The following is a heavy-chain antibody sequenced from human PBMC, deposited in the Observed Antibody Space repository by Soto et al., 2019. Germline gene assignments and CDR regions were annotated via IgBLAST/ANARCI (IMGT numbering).Heavy chain of an antibody. CDR2: ISYDGSNK. CDR1: GFTFSSYG. V-gene: IGHV3-30*18. CDR3: AKDKGGDYDNPSPAFDY. J-gene: IGHJ4*02. Sequence: QVQLVESGGGVVQPGRSLRLSCAASGFTFSSYGMHWVRQAPGKGLEWVAVISYDGSNKYYADSVKGRFTISRDNSKNTLYLQMNSLRAEDTAVYYWAKDKGGDYDNPSPAFDYWGQGTLVTVSS. D-gene: IGHD4-17*01.